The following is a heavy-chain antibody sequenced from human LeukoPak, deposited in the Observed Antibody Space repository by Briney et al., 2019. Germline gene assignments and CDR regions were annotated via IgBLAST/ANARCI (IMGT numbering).Heavy chain of an antibody. CDR2: IYTSGRT. D-gene: IGHD6-13*01. CDR3: ARSRCDSSSWPCNPYYYYMDV. Sequence: TETLPLTCTVSGGSISSYYGSWIRQPAGKGLEWVGRIYTSGRTNYHPSLRRGVTMSVDTYKNQFALKLSSVTAADTAVYCCARSRCDSSSWPCNPYYYYMDVWGKGTTVTISS. J-gene: IGHJ6*03. V-gene: IGHV4-4*07. CDR1: GGSISSYY.